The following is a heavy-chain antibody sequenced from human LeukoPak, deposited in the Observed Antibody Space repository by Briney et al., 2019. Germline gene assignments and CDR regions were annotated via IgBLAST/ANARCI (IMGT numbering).Heavy chain of an antibody. Sequence: PGGSLRLSCAASGFTFSIYTMAWVRQAPGKGLEWVSGITGSSDSTYYADSVKGRFTVSRDNSRNTLSLQMNSLRAEDTAVYYCAKKTSYCAGDSYPYYFDYWGHGTLVTVSS. J-gene: IGHJ4*01. CDR1: GFTFSIYT. V-gene: IGHV3-23*01. CDR2: ITGSSDST. D-gene: IGHD2-21*02. CDR3: AKKTSYCAGDSYPYYFDY.